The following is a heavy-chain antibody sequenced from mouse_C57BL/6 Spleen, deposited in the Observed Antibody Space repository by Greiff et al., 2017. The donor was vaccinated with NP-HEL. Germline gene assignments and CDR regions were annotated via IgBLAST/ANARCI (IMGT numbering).Heavy chain of an antibody. CDR3: ARSYDYGSSSSYFDY. CDR2: IYPGSGST. Sequence: VQLQQSGAELVKPGASVKMSCKASGYTFTSYWITWVKQRPGQGLEWIGDIYPGSGSTNYNEKFKSKATLTVDTSSSTAYMQLSSLTSEDSAVYYCARSYDYGSSSSYFDYWGQGTTLTVSS. J-gene: IGHJ2*01. CDR1: GYTFTSYW. V-gene: IGHV1-55*01. D-gene: IGHD1-1*01.